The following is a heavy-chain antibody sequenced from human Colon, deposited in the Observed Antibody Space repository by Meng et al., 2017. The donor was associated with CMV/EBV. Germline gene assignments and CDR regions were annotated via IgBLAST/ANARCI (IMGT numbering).Heavy chain of an antibody. D-gene: IGHD3-10*01. J-gene: IGHJ4*02. Sequence: QWELVESGGDLVKPGGSLRLSCAASGFTFSDYYMSWIREAPGKGLEWVSYISSTSSYINYADSVKGRFTISRDNAKNSLYLQMNSLRAEDTAVYYCARVGGSGSYNFDYWGQGTLVTVSS. V-gene: IGHV3-11*05. CDR1: GFTFSDYY. CDR2: ISSTSSYI. CDR3: ARVGGSGSYNFDY.